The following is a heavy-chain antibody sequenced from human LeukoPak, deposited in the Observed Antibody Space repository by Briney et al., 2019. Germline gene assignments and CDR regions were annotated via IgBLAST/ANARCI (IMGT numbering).Heavy chain of an antibody. CDR1: GGSISSYY. CDR3: ARDGSSGSSGWFTRGPFDY. Sequence: ASETLSLTCTVSGGSISSYYLSWIRQRAGKGLEWIGRIYTSGSTNYNTSLKSRVTMSVDTSKNQFSLKLSSVTAADTAVYYCARDGSSGSSGWFTRGPFDYWGQGTLVTVSS. V-gene: IGHV4-4*07. CDR2: IYTSGST. J-gene: IGHJ4*02. D-gene: IGHD6-19*01.